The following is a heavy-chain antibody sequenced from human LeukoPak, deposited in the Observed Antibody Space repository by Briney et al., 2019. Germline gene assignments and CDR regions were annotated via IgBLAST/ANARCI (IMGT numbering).Heavy chain of an antibody. CDR2: ISYDGSNK. D-gene: IGHD2-21*02. V-gene: IGHV3-30-3*01. CDR1: GFTFSSYA. CDR3: ARDLSGGDYYFDY. J-gene: IGHJ4*02. Sequence: PGGSLRLSCAASGFTFSSYAMHWVRQAPGKGLEWVAVISYDGSNKYYADSVKGRFTISRDNSKNTLYLQMNSLRAEDTAVYYCARDLSGGDYYFDYWGQETLVTVSS.